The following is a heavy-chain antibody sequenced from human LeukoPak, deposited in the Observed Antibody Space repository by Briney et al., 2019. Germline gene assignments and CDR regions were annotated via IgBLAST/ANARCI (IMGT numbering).Heavy chain of an antibody. CDR3: ARGSYDSSGYYYAY. J-gene: IGHJ4*02. Sequence: SETLPLTCTVSGGSISSGGYYWSWIRQHPGKGLEWIGYIYYSGSTYYNPSLKSRVTISVDTSKNQFSLKLSSVTAADTAVYYCARGSYDSSGYYYAYWGQGTLVTVSS. D-gene: IGHD3-22*01. CDR2: IYYSGST. V-gene: IGHV4-31*03. CDR1: GGSISSGGYY.